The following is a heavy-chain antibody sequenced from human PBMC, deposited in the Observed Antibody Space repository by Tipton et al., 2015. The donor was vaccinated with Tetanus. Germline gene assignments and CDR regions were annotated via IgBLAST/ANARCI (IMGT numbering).Heavy chain of an antibody. V-gene: IGHV3-21*01. Sequence: SLRLSCTASGFTFKSYTLNWVRQAPGKGPEWVSSISSRNTYIYYADSVKGRFTISRDNAKSSLFLQMNSLRAEDAAVYYCTSGNTFDYWGQGTLVTVSS. CDR3: TSGNTFDY. D-gene: IGHD2/OR15-2a*01. J-gene: IGHJ4*02. CDR1: GFTFKSYT. CDR2: ISSRNTYI.